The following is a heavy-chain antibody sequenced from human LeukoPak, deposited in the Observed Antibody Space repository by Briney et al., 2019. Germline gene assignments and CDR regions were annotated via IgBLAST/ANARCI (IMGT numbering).Heavy chain of an antibody. Sequence: GGSLRLSCAASGFTFGSYWMSWVRQAPGKGLEWVANIKQDGSEKYYVDSVKGRFTISRDNAKNSLYLQMNSLRAEDTAVYYCARDFRGSYYYGTEYWGQGTLVTVSS. D-gene: IGHD1-26*01. CDR3: ARDFRGSYYYGTEY. CDR2: IKQDGSEK. V-gene: IGHV3-7*01. J-gene: IGHJ4*02. CDR1: GFTFGSYW.